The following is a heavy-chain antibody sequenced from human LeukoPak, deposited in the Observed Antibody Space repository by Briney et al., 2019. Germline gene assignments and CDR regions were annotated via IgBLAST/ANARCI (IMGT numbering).Heavy chain of an antibody. CDR3: ARASNTAMAPFAFDI. V-gene: IGHV3-48*03. CDR1: VFTFCSYE. CDR2: ISSSGSTI. J-gene: IGHJ3*02. Sequence: GGSLRLSCAASVFTFCSYEMNWVRQAPGKGLEWVSYISSSGSTIYYADSVKGRFTISRDNAKNSLYLQMNSLRAEDTAVYYCARASNTAMAPFAFDIWVQGTMVTVSS. D-gene: IGHD5-18*01.